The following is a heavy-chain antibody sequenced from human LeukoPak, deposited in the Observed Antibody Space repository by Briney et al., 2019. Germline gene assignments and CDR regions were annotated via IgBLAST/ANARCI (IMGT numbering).Heavy chain of an antibody. Sequence: GGSLRLSCAASGFTFSSYGMHWVRQAPGKGLEWVAVIWYDGSNKYYADSVKGRFTISRDNSKNTLYLQMNSLRAADTAVYYCVRVPVTSWYLPLDYWGQGTLVTVSS. D-gene: IGHD2-15*01. CDR2: IWYDGSNK. CDR3: VRVPVTSWYLPLDY. CDR1: GFTFSSYG. J-gene: IGHJ4*02. V-gene: IGHV3-33*01.